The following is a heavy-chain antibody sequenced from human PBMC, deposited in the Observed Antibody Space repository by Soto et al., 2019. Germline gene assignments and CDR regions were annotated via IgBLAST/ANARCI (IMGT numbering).Heavy chain of an antibody. Sequence: QVQLQQWGAGLLKPSETLSLTCAVYGGSFSGYYWSWIRQPPGKGLEWIGEINHSGSTNYNPSLKSRVTISVDTSKNQFSLKLSSVTAADTAVYYCARRNRAVARVPDYWGQGTLVTVSS. CDR1: GGSFSGYY. CDR2: INHSGST. D-gene: IGHD6-19*01. CDR3: ARRNRAVARVPDY. V-gene: IGHV4-34*01. J-gene: IGHJ4*02.